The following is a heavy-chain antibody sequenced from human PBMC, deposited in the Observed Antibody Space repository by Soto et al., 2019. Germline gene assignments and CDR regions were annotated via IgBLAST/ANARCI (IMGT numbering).Heavy chain of an antibody. CDR3: ARPAMVRVGAFDI. V-gene: IGHV1-24*01. J-gene: IGHJ3*02. D-gene: IGHD5-18*01. Sequence: ASVKVSCKVSGYTLTELSMHWVRQAPGKGLEWKGSFDPEDGETIYADSVKGRFTISRDNAKNSLYLQMNSLRAEDTAVYYCARPAMVRVGAFDIWGQGTMVTVSS. CDR1: GYTLTELS. CDR2: FDPEDGET.